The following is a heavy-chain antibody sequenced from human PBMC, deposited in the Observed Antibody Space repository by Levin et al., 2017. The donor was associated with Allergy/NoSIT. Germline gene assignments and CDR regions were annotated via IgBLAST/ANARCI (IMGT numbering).Heavy chain of an antibody. D-gene: IGHD3-10*01. V-gene: IGHV3-7*01. CDR3: ARDPFHDQGGSNY. J-gene: IGHJ4*02. CDR1: GFTFNTYW. CDR2: IKHDGSEK. Sequence: QSGGSLRLSCAASGFTFNTYWMSWVRQAPGKGLEWVANIKHDGSEKYYVDSVKGRFTISRDNANNSLYLQMNSLRVEDTAVYFCARDPFHDQGGSNYWGQGTRVTVSS.